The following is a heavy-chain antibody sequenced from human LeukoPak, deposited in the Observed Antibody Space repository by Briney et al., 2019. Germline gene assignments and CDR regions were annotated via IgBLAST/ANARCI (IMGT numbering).Heavy chain of an antibody. J-gene: IGHJ4*02. Sequence: PSETLSLTCSVSVASLNIHYWTCIPEPAGKGLECIGRSYIRWSTDYIPYLKRRVTMSVDRSKNQFSLNLNSVTAADTAVYYCARAVNPLPGTYFFDYWGQGTLVSVCS. CDR3: ARAVNPLPGTYFFDY. CDR1: VASLNIHY. V-gene: IGHV4-4*07. D-gene: IGHD4-17*01. CDR2: SYIRWST.